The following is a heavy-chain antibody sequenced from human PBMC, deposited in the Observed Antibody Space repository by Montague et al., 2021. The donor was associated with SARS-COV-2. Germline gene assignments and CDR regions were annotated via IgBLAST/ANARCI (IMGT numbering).Heavy chain of an antibody. V-gene: IGHV4-59*08. CDR2: ISDSGST. Sequence: SETLSLTCTVSGGSISSFYWSWFRQPPGQGLEWIGYISDSGSTNSNPSLTSRVTMSVDTSKNQFSLTVNSVTAADTAVYYCARHYSATLSAVYWGQGTLVTVSS. J-gene: IGHJ4*02. CDR1: GGSISSFY. CDR3: ARHYSATLSAVY. D-gene: IGHD2-15*01.